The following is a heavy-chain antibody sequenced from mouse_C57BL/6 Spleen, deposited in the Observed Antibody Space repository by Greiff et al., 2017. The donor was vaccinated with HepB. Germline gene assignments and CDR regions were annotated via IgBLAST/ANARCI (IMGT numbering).Heavy chain of an antibody. V-gene: IGHV1-62-2*01. D-gene: IGHD2-1*01. J-gene: IGHJ1*03. CDR3: ARHEALYYGNYGYFDV. CDR1: GYTFTEYT. Sequence: VQRVESGAELVKPGASVKLSCKASGYTFTEYTIHWVKQRSGQGLEWIGWFYPGSGSIKYNEKFKDKATLTADKSSSTVYMELSRLTSEYSAVYFCARHEALYYGNYGYFDVWGTGTTVTVSS. CDR2: FYPGSGSI.